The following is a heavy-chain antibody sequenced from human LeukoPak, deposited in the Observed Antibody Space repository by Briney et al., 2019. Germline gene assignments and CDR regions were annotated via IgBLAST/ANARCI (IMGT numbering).Heavy chain of an antibody. D-gene: IGHD1-26*01. J-gene: IGHJ4*02. Sequence: PGGSLRLSCAASGFTFSSYAMSWVRQAPGKGLEWVSAISGSGDNTYYADSVKGRFTISRDNSKNTVYLQMNSLRAEDTAVYYCAKGYYSGSHYFLDYWGQRTLVTVSS. CDR1: GFTFSSYA. V-gene: IGHV3-23*01. CDR3: AKGYYSGSHYFLDY. CDR2: ISGSGDNT.